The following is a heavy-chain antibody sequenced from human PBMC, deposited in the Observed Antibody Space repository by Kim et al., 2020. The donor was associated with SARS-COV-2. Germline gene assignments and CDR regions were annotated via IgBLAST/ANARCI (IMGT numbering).Heavy chain of an antibody. J-gene: IGHJ4*02. CDR3: ARDLGPGYCSSTSCYFGY. Sequence: KSRVTISVDTSKNQFSLKLSSVTAADTAVYYCARDLGPGYCSSTSCYFGYWGQGTLVTVSS. V-gene: IGHV4-31*02. D-gene: IGHD2-2*01.